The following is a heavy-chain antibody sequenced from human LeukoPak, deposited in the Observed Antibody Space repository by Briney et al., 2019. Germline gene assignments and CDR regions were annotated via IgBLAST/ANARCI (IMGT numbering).Heavy chain of an antibody. Sequence: GGSLRLSCAASGFIFSANAMSWVRQAPGKGLEWVSAISGSGGSTYYADSVKGRFTISRDNSKNTLYLQMNSLRAEDTAVYYCAKDSFTAFDYWGQGTLVTVSS. V-gene: IGHV3-23*01. CDR2: ISGSGGST. CDR3: AKDSFTAFDY. J-gene: IGHJ4*02. CDR1: GFIFSANA. D-gene: IGHD2-21*02.